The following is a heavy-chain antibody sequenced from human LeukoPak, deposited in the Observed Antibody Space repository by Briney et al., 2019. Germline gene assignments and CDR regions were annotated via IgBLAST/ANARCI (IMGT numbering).Heavy chain of an antibody. CDR2: ISSSSSYT. D-gene: IGHD2-15*01. Sequence: RGSLRLSCAASGFTFSDYYMSWIRQAPGKGLEWVSYISSSSSYTNYADSVKGRFTISRDNAKNSLYLQMNSLRAEDTAVYYCARDSCSGGSCYAPFDPWGQGTLVTVSS. CDR1: GFTFSDYY. J-gene: IGHJ5*02. V-gene: IGHV3-11*05. CDR3: ARDSCSGGSCYAPFDP.